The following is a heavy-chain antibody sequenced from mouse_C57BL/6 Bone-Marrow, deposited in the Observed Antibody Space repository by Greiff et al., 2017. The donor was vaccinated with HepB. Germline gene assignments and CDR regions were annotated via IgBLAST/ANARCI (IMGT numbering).Heavy chain of an antibody. D-gene: IGHD2-4*01. CDR3: TRDNGGLRPSFAY. V-gene: IGHV5-9-1*02. J-gene: IGHJ3*01. CDR2: ISSGGDYI. Sequence: EVKVEESGEGLVKPGGSLKLSCAASGFTFSSYAMSWVRQTPEKRLEWVAYISSGGDYIYYADTVKGRFTISRDNARNTLYLQMSSLKSEDTAMYDCTRDNGGLRPSFAYGGQGTLVPVPA. CDR1: GFTFSSYA.